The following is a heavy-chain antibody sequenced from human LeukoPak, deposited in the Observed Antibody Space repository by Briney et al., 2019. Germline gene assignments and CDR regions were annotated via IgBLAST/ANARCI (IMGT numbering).Heavy chain of an antibody. D-gene: IGHD2-2*03. CDR1: GYTFTSYG. J-gene: IGHJ4*02. V-gene: IGHV1-18*01. CDR3: ARDDPGYCSSTSCYEVLELRWDY. CDR2: ISAYNGNT. Sequence: GASVKVSCKASGYTFTSYGISWVRQAPGQGLEWMGWISAYNGNTNYAQKLQGRVTMTTDTSTSTAYMELRSLRSDDTAVYYCARDDPGYCSSTSCYEVLELRWDYWGQGTLVTVSS.